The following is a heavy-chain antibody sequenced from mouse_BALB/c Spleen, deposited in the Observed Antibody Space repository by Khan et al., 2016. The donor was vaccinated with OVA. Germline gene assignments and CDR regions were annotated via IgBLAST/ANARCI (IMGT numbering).Heavy chain of an antibody. CDR1: GYSFTGYF. V-gene: IGHV1-20*02. CDR3: TRNYRSDIDQ. J-gene: IGHJ2*01. CDR2: INPHIGET. D-gene: IGHD1-1*01. Sequence: EVELVESGPELVRPGASVKISCKASGYSFTGYFMNWVMQSHGKSLEWIGRINPHIGETFYNQRFKDKATLTVDESSSTAYMELRSLASEDSAVYYCTRNYRSDIDQWGQGTTLTVSA.